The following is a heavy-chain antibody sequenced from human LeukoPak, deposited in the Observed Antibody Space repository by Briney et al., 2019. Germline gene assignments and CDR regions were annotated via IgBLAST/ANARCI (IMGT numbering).Heavy chain of an antibody. V-gene: IGHV4-59*01. CDR3: ARERYDSSGSFDY. J-gene: IGHJ4*02. CDR2: IYYSGST. Sequence: SETLSLTCTVSGGSISSYYWSWIRQPPGKGLEWIGYIYYSGSTNYNPSLKSRVTISVDTSKNQFSLKLSSVTAADTAMYYCARERYDSSGSFDYWGQGTLVTVSS. CDR1: GGSISSYY. D-gene: IGHD3-22*01.